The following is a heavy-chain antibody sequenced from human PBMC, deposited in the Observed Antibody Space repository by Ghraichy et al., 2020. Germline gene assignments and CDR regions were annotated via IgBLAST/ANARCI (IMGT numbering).Heavy chain of an antibody. J-gene: IGHJ6*02. V-gene: IGHV1-18*01. Sequence: ASVKVSCKASGYTFTSYGISWVRQAPGQGLEWMGWISAYNGNTNYAQKLQGRVTMTTDTSTSTAYMELRSLRSDDTAVYYCARGSFPYSSSWYDYYYYGMDVWGQGTTVTVSS. CDR1: GYTFTSYG. CDR3: ARGSFPYSSSWYDYYYYGMDV. CDR2: ISAYNGNT. D-gene: IGHD6-13*01.